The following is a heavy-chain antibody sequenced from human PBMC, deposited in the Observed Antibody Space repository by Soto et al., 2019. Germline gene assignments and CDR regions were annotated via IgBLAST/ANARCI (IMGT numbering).Heavy chain of an antibody. J-gene: IGHJ4*02. V-gene: IGHV1-18*01. CDR2: ISAYNGNT. Sequence: VRQAPGQGLEWMGWISAYNGNTNYAQKLQGRVTMTTDTSTSTAYMELRSLRSDDTAVYYCARDSYDSSGYYFDYWGQGTLVTV. D-gene: IGHD3-22*01. CDR3: ARDSYDSSGYYFDY.